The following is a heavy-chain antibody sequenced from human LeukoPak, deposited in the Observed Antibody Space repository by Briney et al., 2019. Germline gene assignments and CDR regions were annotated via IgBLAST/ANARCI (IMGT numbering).Heavy chain of an antibody. CDR1: GFTFGDHA. Sequence: PGGSLRLSCSASGFTFGDHAMSWVRQAPGKGLEWVANIKQDGSEKYYVDSVKGRFTISRDNAKNSLYLQMNSLRAEDTAVYYCAGCGGYSSSWYSGYYYGMDVWGQGTTVTVSS. CDR3: AGCGGYSSSWYSGYYYGMDV. J-gene: IGHJ6*02. V-gene: IGHV3-7*01. CDR2: IKQDGSEK. D-gene: IGHD6-13*01.